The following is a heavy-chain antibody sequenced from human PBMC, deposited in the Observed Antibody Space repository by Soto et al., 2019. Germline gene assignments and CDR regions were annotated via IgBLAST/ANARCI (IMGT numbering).Heavy chain of an antibody. CDR1: GFTFSNAW. J-gene: IGHJ5*02. CDR2: IKSKTDGGTT. CDR3: TTSSCSGGSCSAWWFDP. V-gene: IGHV3-15*01. Sequence: GGSLRLSCAASGFTFSNAWMSWVRQAPGKGLEWVGRIKSKTDGGTTDYAAPVKGRFTISRDDSKNTLYLQMNSLKTEDTAVYYCTTSSCSGGSCSAWWFDPWGQGTLVTVSS. D-gene: IGHD2-15*01.